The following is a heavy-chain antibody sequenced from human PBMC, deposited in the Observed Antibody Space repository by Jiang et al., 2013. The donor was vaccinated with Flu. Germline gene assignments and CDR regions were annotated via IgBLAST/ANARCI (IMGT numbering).Heavy chain of an antibody. D-gene: IGHD4-11*01. CDR2: INHSGST. J-gene: IGHJ1*01. V-gene: IGHV4-34*01. CDR3: ASPGGRRTVTSSPFQH. Sequence: LLKPSETLSLTCAVYGGSFSGYYWSWIRQPPGKGLEWIGEINHSGSTNYNPSLKSRVTISVDTSKNQFSLKLSSVTAADTAVYYCASPGGRRTVTSSPFQHWGQGTLVTVSS. CDR1: GGSFSGYY.